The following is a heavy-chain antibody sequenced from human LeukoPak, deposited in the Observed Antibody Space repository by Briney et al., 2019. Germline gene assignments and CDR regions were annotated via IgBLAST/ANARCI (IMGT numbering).Heavy chain of an antibody. Sequence: SQTLSLTCTVSGDSIRSGGFYWSWIRQHPEKGLEWIGYIYYDGSTDYNPSLKSRITISVDTSKNQFSLKLSSVTAADTAVYYCARAVNYYDSSGYYLDAFDIWGQGTMVTVSS. CDR3: ARAVNYYDSSGYYLDAFDI. V-gene: IGHV4-31*03. D-gene: IGHD3-22*01. J-gene: IGHJ3*02. CDR2: IYYDGST. CDR1: GDSIRSGGFY.